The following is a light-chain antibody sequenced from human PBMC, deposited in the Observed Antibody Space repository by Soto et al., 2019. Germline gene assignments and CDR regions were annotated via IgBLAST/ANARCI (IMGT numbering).Light chain of an antibody. J-gene: IGLJ1*01. CDR1: SSDVGAYNY. CDR3: TSYAGSNNLGV. V-gene: IGLV2-8*01. Sequence: QSALTQPPSASGSPGQSVTIPCTGTSSDVGAYNYVSWYQQRPGKVPKLIIYEVSKRPSGVPDRFSGSKSGNTSSLSVSGLQAEDEADYYCTSYAGSNNLGVFGTGTKVTVL. CDR2: EVS.